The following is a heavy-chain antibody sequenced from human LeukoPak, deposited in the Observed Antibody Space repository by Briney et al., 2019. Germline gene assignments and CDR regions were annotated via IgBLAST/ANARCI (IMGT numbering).Heavy chain of an antibody. D-gene: IGHD6-13*01. Sequence: KPSETLSLTCTVSGGSISSGSYYWSWIRQPAGKGLEWIGRIYTSGSTNYNPSLKSRVTISVDTSKNQFSLKLSSVTAADTAVYYCARDGGAAAADYYYYYYMDVWGKGTAVTISS. CDR3: ARDGGAAAADYYYYYYMDV. CDR1: GGSISSGSYY. CDR2: IYTSGST. V-gene: IGHV4-61*02. J-gene: IGHJ6*03.